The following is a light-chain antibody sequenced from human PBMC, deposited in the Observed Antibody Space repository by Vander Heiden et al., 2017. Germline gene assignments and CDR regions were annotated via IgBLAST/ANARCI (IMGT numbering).Light chain of an antibody. CDR3: AAWDDSLNGYV. J-gene: IGLJ1*01. CDR2: SNK. V-gene: IGLV1-44*01. CDR1: SSNIGSNT. Sequence: QSVLTQPPSASGTPGPRVPIPCSGSSSNIGSNTINWYQQLPGTAPKLLIYSNKQRPSGVPDRFSGSKSGTSASLAISGLQSEDEADYYCAAWDDSLNGYVFGTGTKVTVL.